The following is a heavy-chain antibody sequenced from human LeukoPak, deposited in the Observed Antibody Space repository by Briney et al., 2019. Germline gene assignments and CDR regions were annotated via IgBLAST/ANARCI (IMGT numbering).Heavy chain of an antibody. J-gene: IGHJ3*02. D-gene: IGHD2-15*01. CDR1: GFTFSSYA. CDR2: TSASGGST. CDR3: AKDRRAQYCSGGSCWLTTPRLDAFDI. V-gene: IGHV3-23*01. Sequence: GGSLRLSCAASGFTFSSYAMSWARQAPGKGLEWVSATSASGGSTYYADSVKGRFTISRDNSKNTLYLQMNSLRAEDTAVYYCAKDRRAQYCSGGSCWLTTPRLDAFDIWGQGTMVTVSS.